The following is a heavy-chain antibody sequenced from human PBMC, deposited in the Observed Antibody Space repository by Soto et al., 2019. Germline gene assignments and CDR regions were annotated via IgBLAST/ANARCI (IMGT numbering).Heavy chain of an antibody. J-gene: IGHJ4*02. CDR2: IWYDGSNK. V-gene: IGHV3-33*01. CDR3: ARAAGTHYFDY. Sequence: GGSLRLSCAASGFTFSSYGMHWVRQAPGKGLEWVAVIWYDGSNKYYADSVKGRFTISRDNSKNTLYLQMNSLRAEDTAVYYCARAAGTHYFDYWGQGTLVTVSS. CDR1: GFTFSSYG.